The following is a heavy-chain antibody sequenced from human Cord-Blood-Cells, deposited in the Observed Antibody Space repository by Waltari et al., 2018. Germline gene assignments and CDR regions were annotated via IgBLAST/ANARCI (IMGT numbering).Heavy chain of an antibody. CDR2: SNPNSGGT. J-gene: IGHJ3*02. CDR1: GYTFTGHY. CDR3: ARVRVLGRYEAFDI. V-gene: IGHV1-2*02. D-gene: IGHD7-27*01. Sequence: QVQLVQSGAEVKKPGASVKVACKASGYTFTGHYMHWVRQAPGQGLEWMGWSNPNSGGTNYAEKFQGRVTMTRDTSISTAYMELSRRRSDDTAVYYCARVRVLGRYEAFDIWGQGTMVTVSS.